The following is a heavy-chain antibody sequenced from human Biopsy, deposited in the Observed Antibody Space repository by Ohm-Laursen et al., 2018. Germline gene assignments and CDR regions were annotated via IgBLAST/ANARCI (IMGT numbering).Heavy chain of an antibody. CDR3: ARDRDRRGWFDP. CDR1: GGSLSSYS. V-gene: IGHV4-4*07. Sequence: TLSLTCTVSGGSLSSYSWSWIRQPAGKGLEWIGQIYTSGITNYNPSLKSRVTMSVDTSKNKFSLRVSSVTATDTAVYYCARDRDRRGWFDPWGQGTLVTVSS. CDR2: IYTSGIT. J-gene: IGHJ5*02. D-gene: IGHD1-14*01.